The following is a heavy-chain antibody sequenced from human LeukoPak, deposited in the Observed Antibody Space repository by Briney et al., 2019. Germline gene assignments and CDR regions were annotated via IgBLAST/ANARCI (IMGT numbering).Heavy chain of an antibody. V-gene: IGHV4-4*07. J-gene: IGHJ4*02. Sequence: PSETLSLTCTVSGGSISSYYWNWIRQPAGKGLEWIGRIYTGGSTNYNPSLKSRVTMSVDTSKNQFSLNLSSVTAADTAMYYCAIDISGLNFDYWGQGTLVTVSS. CDR3: AIDISGLNFDY. CDR1: GGSISSYY. CDR2: IYTGGST. D-gene: IGHD3-22*01.